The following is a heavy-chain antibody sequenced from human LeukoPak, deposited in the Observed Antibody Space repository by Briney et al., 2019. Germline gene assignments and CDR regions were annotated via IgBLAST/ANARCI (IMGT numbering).Heavy chain of an antibody. J-gene: IGHJ4*02. CDR2: IWYDGSNK. CDR1: GFTFSSYG. V-gene: IGHV3-33*01. Sequence: GGSLRLSCAASGFTFSSYGMPWVRQAPGKGLEWVAVIWYDGSNKYYADSVKGRFTISRDNSKNTLYLQMNSLRAEDTAVYYCASGGSSGYYYFDYWGQGTLVTVSS. D-gene: IGHD3-22*01. CDR3: ASGGSSGYYYFDY.